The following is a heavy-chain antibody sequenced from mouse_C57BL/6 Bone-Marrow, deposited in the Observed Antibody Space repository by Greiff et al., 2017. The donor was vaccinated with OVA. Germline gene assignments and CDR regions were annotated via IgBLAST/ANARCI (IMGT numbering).Heavy chain of an antibody. J-gene: IGHJ2*01. CDR2: INPSSGYT. V-gene: IGHV1-7*01. D-gene: IGHD4-1*01. CDR1: GYTFTSYW. CDR3: ARLDWDVEDYFDY. Sequence: VQLQQSGAELAKPGASVKLSCKASGYTFTSYWMHWVKQRPGQGLEWIGYINPSSGYTKYNQKFKDKATLTADKSSSTAYMQLSSLTYEDSAVYNCARLDWDVEDYFDYWGQGTTLTVSS.